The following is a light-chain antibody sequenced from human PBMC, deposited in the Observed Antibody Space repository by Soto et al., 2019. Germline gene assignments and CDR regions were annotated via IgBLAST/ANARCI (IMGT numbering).Light chain of an antibody. V-gene: IGKV1-5*03. Sequence: DIQMTQSPSTLSASVGDRVTITCRASQTISNWLAWYQQKPGTAPKLLIYKASSLESGVPSRFSGSGSGTEFTLTISSLQPGDFATYYCQQYNTYSPWTFGQGTKVDIK. J-gene: IGKJ1*01. CDR2: KAS. CDR1: QTISNW. CDR3: QQYNTYSPWT.